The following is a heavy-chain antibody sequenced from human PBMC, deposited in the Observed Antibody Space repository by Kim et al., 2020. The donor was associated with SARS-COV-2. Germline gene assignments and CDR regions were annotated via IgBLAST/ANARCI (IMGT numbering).Heavy chain of an antibody. V-gene: IGHV4-61*02. J-gene: IGHJ4*02. CDR1: GDSISSGSYY. Sequence: SETLSLTCTVSGDSISSGSYYWSWIRQPAGKGLEWIGRVYRSGSTNYNPSLKSRVTISLDTSKNQFSLKLNSVTAADTAIYYCAREDSYGYRKHFEYWGQGSLVTVSS. CDR3: AREDSYGYRKHFEY. D-gene: IGHD5-18*01. CDR2: VYRSGST.